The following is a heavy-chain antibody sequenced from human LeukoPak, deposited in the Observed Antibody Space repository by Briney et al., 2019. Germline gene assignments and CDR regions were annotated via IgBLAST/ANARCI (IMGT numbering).Heavy chain of an antibody. D-gene: IGHD3-10*01. J-gene: IGHJ5*02. V-gene: IGHV4-34*01. CDR1: GGSFSGYY. Sequence: SETLSLTCAVYGGSFSGYYWSWLRQPPGKGLEWIGEINHSGSTNYNPSLKSRVTISVDTSKNQFSLKLSSVTAADTAVYYCARGGYFYGSGSCYLEYNWFDPWGQGTLVTVSS. CDR2: INHSGST. CDR3: ARGGYFYGSGSCYLEYNWFDP.